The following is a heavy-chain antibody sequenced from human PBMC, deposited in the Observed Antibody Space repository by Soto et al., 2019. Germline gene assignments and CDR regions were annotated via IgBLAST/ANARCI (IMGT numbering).Heavy chain of an antibody. CDR1: GWSFSGYY. D-gene: IGHD3-10*01. V-gene: IGHV4-34*01. Sequence: PSETLSLTCAVYGWSFSGYYWSWIRQPPGKGLEWIGEINHSGSTNYNPSLKSRVTISVDTSKNQFSLKLSSVTAADTAVYYCARTYYYGSGSYYNDNYYYYMDVWGKGTTVTVSS. J-gene: IGHJ6*03. CDR2: INHSGST. CDR3: ARTYYYGSGSYYNDNYYYYMDV.